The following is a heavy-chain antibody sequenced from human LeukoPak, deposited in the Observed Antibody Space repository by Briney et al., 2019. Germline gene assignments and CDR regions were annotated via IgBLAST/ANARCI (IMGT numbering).Heavy chain of an antibody. J-gene: IGHJ4*02. CDR3: ASGQRVVLMVPATYYFDY. V-gene: IGHV1-2*02. D-gene: IGHD2-8*01. CDR2: INPNSGGT. Sequence: ASVKVSCKASGYTFTGYYMHWVRQAPGQGLEWMGWINPNSGGTNYAQKFQGRVTMTRDTSISTAYMELSRLRSDDTVVYYCASGQRVVLMVPATYYFDYWGQGTLVTVSS. CDR1: GYTFTGYY.